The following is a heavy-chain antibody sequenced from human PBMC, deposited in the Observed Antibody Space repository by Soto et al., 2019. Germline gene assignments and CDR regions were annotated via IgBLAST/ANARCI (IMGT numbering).Heavy chain of an antibody. D-gene: IGHD3-22*01. CDR1: GFTFSSYA. J-gene: IGHJ4*02. CDR2: ISGSGGST. V-gene: IGHV3-23*01. CDR3: AKGVTYYYDKKDY. Sequence: GGSLRLSCAASGFTFSSYAMSWARQAPGKGLEWVSAISGSGGSTYYADSVKGRFTISRDNSKNTLYLQMNSLRAEDTAVYYCAKGVTYYYDKKDYWGQGTLVTVSS.